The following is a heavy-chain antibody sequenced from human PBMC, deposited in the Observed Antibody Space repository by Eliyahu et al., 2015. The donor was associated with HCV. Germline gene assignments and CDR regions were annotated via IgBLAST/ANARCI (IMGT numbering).Heavy chain of an antibody. CDR2: INGNYGHI. D-gene: IGHD6-19*01. J-gene: IGHJ5*02. CDR3: VKDPEVYINGWTGWFGP. V-gene: IGHV3-9*01. Sequence: EVQLVESGGDLVQPGGSLRLSCAASGFNFDDXAMHWVRQVPGKGLEWVSGINGNYGHIDYADSVKGRFTISRDNAKNFLYLQMNNLKTEDTAFYYCVKDPEVYINGWTGWFGPWGQGTLVTVSS. CDR1: GFNFDDXA.